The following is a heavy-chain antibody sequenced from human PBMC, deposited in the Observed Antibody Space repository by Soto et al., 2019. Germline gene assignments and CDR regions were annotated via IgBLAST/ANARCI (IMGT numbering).Heavy chain of an antibody. V-gene: IGHV3-30-3*01. CDR2: ISYDGSNK. CDR1: GFTFSSYA. J-gene: IGHJ6*02. Sequence: GESLKISCAASGFTFSSYAMHWVRQAPGKGPEWVAVISYDGSNKYYADSVKGRFTISRDNSKNTLYLQMNSLRAEDTAVYYCAREGGYSYGPLDDAYYYYYGMDVWGQGTTVTVSS. CDR3: AREGGYSYGPLDDAYYYYYGMDV. D-gene: IGHD5-18*01.